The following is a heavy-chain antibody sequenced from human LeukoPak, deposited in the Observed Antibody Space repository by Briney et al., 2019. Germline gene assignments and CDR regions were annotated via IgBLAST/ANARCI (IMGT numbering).Heavy chain of an antibody. CDR3: ARDLGYSYGLDNYYYYGMDV. D-gene: IGHD5-18*01. CDR1: GYTFTSYG. J-gene: IGHJ6*02. V-gene: IGHV1-18*01. Sequence: GASVKVSCKASGYTFTSYGISWVRQAPGQGLEWMGWISAYNGNTNYAQKLQGRVTMTTDTSTSTAYMELRSLRSDDTAVYYCARDLGYSYGLDNYYYYGMDVWGQGTTVTVSS. CDR2: ISAYNGNT.